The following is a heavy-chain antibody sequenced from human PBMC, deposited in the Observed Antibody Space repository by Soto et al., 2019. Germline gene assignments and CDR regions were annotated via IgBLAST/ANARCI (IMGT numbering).Heavy chain of an antibody. CDR3: ARGPTAGGAFDI. CDR2: IWYDGSNK. CDR1: GFTFSSYG. Sequence: VQLVESGGGVVQPGRSLRLSCAASGFTFSSYGMHWVRQAPGKGLEWVAVIWYDGSNKYYADSVKGRFTISRDNSKNTLYLQMISLRAEDTAVYYCARGPTAGGAFDIWGQGTMVTVSS. J-gene: IGHJ3*02. V-gene: IGHV3-33*01. D-gene: IGHD3-16*01.